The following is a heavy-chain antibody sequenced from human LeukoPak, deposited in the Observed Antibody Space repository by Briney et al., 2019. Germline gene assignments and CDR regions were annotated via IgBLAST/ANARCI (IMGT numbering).Heavy chain of an antibody. CDR3: ARDSRFLTGYYNY. Sequence: PSETLSLTCTVSGGSISSGDYYWSWIRQPPRKGLEWIGYIYYSGSTYYNPSLKSRVTISVDTSKNQFSLKLSSVTAADTAVYYCARDSRFLTGYYNYWGQGTLVTVSS. CDR1: GGSISSGDYY. D-gene: IGHD3-9*01. J-gene: IGHJ4*02. V-gene: IGHV4-30-4*01. CDR2: IYYSGST.